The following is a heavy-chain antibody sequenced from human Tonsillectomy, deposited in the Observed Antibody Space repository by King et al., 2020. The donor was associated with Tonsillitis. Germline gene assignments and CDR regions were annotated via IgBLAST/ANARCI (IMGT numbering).Heavy chain of an antibody. CDR2: IYTSGST. V-gene: IGHV4-61*02. CDR1: GGSISSGSYY. D-gene: IGHD1-26*01. Sequence: VQLQESGPGLVKPSQTLSLTCTVSGGSISSGSYYWSWIRQPAGKGLEWIGRIYTSGSTNYNPSLKSRVTISVDTSKNQFSLKLSSVTAADTAVYYCARGGVVGATGDYWGQGTLVTVSS. J-gene: IGHJ4*02. CDR3: ARGGVVGATGDY.